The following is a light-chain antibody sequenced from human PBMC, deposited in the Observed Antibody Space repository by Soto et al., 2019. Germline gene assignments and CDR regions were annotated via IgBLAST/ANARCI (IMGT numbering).Light chain of an antibody. Sequence: QSVLTQPASVSGSPGQSITISCTGTSSDVGGYNYVSWYQQHPGKAPKLMIYDVSNRPSGFSNRFSGSKSGNTASLTISGLQAEDEADYYCSSYTSSSTRVFGGGTKRTVL. V-gene: IGLV2-14*01. J-gene: IGLJ2*01. CDR2: DVS. CDR3: SSYTSSSTRV. CDR1: SSDVGGYNY.